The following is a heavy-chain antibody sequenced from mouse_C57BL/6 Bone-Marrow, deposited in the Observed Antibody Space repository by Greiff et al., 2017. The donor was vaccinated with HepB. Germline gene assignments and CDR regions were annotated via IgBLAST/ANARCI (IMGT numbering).Heavy chain of an antibody. V-gene: IGHV1-81*01. CDR3: ARLGLYYGSSYPYWYFDV. J-gene: IGHJ1*03. Sequence: VKLMESGAELARPGASVKLSCKASGYTFTSYGISWVKQRTGQGLEWIGEIYPRSGNTYYNEKFKGKATLTADKSSSTAYMELRSLTSEDSAVYFCARLGLYYGSSYPYWYFDVWGTGTTVTVSS. CDR1: GYTFTSYG. D-gene: IGHD1-1*01. CDR2: IYPRSGNT.